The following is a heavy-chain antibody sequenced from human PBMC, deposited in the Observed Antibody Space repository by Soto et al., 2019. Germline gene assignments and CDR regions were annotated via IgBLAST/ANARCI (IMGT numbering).Heavy chain of an antibody. CDR1: GYTFTRYG. CDR2: ISAYSGET. Sequence: ASVKVSCKTSGYTFTRYGIGWERQAPGQGLEWMGWISAYSGETNYAQHYQGRVFLTTDTSTTTAYMELRSLRSDDTAVDYCAKVSGTVDFWGQGPLVTFSS. J-gene: IGHJ4*02. D-gene: IGHD1-7*01. V-gene: IGHV1-18*01. CDR3: AKVSGTVDF.